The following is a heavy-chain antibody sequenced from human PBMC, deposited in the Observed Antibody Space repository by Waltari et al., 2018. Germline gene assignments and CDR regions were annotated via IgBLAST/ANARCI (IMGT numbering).Heavy chain of an antibody. CDR3: ARALTTPNDY. Sequence: EVQLVESGGGLVKPGGSLRLSCAASGFTISSFGMSWVRQAPEKGLEWVSSTTNSNTYIYYADSVKGRFTVSIDNAKNSLYLQMNSLRADDTAVYFCARALTTPNDYWGQGTLVTVSS. CDR1: GFTISSFG. D-gene: IGHD4-17*01. CDR2: TTNSNTYI. J-gene: IGHJ4*02. V-gene: IGHV3-21*03.